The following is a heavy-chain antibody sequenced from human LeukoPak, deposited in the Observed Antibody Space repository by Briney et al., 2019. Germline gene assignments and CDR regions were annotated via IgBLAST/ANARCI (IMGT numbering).Heavy chain of an antibody. CDR3: ARPRVDTAMKDAFDI. D-gene: IGHD5-18*01. Sequence: GGSLRLSCAASGFTFGSYSMNWVRQAPGKGLEWVSSISSSSSYIYYADSVKGRFTISRDNAKNSLYLQMNSLRAEDTAVYYCARPRVDTAMKDAFDIWGQGTMVTVSS. J-gene: IGHJ3*02. V-gene: IGHV3-21*01. CDR2: ISSSSSYI. CDR1: GFTFGSYS.